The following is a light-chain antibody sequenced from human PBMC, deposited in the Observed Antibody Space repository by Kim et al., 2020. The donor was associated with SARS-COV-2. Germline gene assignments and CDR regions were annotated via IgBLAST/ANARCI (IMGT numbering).Light chain of an antibody. CDR2: GAS. J-gene: IGKJ3*01. CDR3: QQYDSLPLT. CDR1: QNVGSSY. Sequence: EIVLTQSPGTLSLSPGEKATLSCRASQNVGSSYLAWYQQKPGQAPRLLISGASTRASGIPDRFSGSGSRADFTLTITTLEPEDFAVYYCQQYDSLPLTFGPGTKVDIK. V-gene: IGKV3-20*01.